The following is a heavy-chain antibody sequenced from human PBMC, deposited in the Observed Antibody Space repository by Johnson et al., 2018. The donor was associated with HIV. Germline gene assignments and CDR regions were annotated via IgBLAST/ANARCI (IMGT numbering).Heavy chain of an antibody. D-gene: IGHD1-26*01. CDR1: GFTFSDYY. CDR2: INWNGGST. J-gene: IGHJ3*02. V-gene: IGHV3-20*04. CDR3: AKDLFTEREDDVFDI. Sequence: EVQLVESGGGLVKPGGSLRLSCVASGFTFSDYYMTWIRQAPGKGLEWVSGINWNGGSTGYADSVKGRFTISRDNSKNTLYLQMNSLRAEDTAGYYFAKDLFTEREDDVFDIWGQWTMVTVSS.